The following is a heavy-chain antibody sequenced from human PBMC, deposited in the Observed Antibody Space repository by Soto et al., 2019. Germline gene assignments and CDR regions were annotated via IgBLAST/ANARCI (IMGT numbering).Heavy chain of an antibody. Sequence: SETLSLTCAVYGVPFSGYYWSWIRQCPGKGQEWIGEINHRGKTNYNPSLKSRVTMLVDTSKNQFSLSLSSVNAADTSVYFCANLIVFLSSYYHDYWGHGTLVTVAS. CDR1: GVPFSGYY. J-gene: IGHJ4*01. CDR2: INHRGKT. CDR3: ANLIVFLSSYYHDY. V-gene: IGHV4-34*01. D-gene: IGHD1-26*01.